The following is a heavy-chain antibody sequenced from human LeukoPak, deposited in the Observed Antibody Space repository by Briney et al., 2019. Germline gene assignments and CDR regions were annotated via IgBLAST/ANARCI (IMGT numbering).Heavy chain of an antibody. V-gene: IGHV4-39*07. D-gene: IGHD5-24*01. J-gene: IGHJ4*02. CDR2: ISYSGDT. CDR3: ASERWSRRSFFDY. CDR1: GGSVTRSNSY. Sequence: SETLSLTCTVPGGSVTRSNSYWAWIRQSPGKGLEWIGTISYSGDTYYSPSLKSRVTLSVDTSMTQFSLKFTAVTAADTAVYYCASERWSRRSFFDYWGQGILVTVSS.